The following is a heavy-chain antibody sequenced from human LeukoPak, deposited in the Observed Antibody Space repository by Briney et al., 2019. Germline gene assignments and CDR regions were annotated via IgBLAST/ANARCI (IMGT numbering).Heavy chain of an antibody. V-gene: IGHV4-34*01. CDR3: ARGSWPYGSGSYLTC. Sequence: SETLSLTCAVYGGSFSGYYWSWIRQPPGKGLEWIGEINHSGSTNYNPSLKSRVTISVDTSKNQFSLELSSVTAADTAVYYCARGSWPYGSGSYLTCWGQGTLVTVSS. CDR2: INHSGST. J-gene: IGHJ4*02. D-gene: IGHD3-10*01. CDR1: GGSFSGYY.